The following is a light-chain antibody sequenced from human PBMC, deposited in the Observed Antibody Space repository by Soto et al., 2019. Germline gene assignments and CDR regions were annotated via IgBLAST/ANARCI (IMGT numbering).Light chain of an antibody. CDR2: GAS. Sequence: QGPWIVYMSPGERASLSCRSSQSVSNNYLAWYQQKPGQAPRLLIYGASNRATGIPDRFSGSGSGTDFTLTISRLEPEDFAVYYCQQYGSSGTFGQGTKVDIK. V-gene: IGKV3-20*01. J-gene: IGKJ1*01. CDR3: QQYGSSGT. CDR1: QSVSNNY.